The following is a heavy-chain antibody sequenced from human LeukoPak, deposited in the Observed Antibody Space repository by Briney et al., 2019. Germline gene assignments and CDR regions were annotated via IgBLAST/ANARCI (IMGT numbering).Heavy chain of an antibody. CDR1: GGSISSYY. J-gene: IGHJ5*02. CDR2: IYYSGST. Sequence: PSETLSLTCTVSGGSISSYYWSWLRQPPGKGLQWIGCIYYSGSTNYNPSLKSRVTISVDTSKNQFSLKLSSVTAADTAVYYCARAQRGIQLWLLWFDPWGQGTLVTVSS. CDR3: ARAQRGIQLWLLWFDP. D-gene: IGHD5-18*01. V-gene: IGHV4-59*01.